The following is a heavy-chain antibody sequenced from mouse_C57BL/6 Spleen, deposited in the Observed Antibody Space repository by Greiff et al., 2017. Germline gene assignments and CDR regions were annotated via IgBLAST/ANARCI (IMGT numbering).Heavy chain of an antibody. J-gene: IGHJ4*01. Sequence: QVQLKESGPELVKPGASVKISCKASGYAFSSSWMNWVKQRPGKGLEWIGRIYPGDGDTNYNGKFKGKATLTADKSSSTAYMQLSSLTSEDSAVYFCATIYYDYAMDYWGQGTSVTVSS. CDR3: ATIYYDYAMDY. CDR1: GYAFSSSW. V-gene: IGHV1-82*01. CDR2: IYPGDGDT. D-gene: IGHD2-4*01.